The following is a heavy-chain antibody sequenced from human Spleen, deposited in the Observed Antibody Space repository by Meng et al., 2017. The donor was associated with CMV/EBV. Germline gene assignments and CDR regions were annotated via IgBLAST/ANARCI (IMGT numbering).Heavy chain of an antibody. J-gene: IGHJ4*02. CDR2: INPSGGST. Sequence: ASVKVSCKASGYTFTSYYMHWVRQAPGQGLEWMGIINPSGGSTSYAQKFQGRVTMTRDTSTSTVYMELSSLRSEDTAVYYCARDLAVAGTLGTASDYWGQGTLVTAPQ. V-gene: IGHV1-46*01. D-gene: IGHD6-19*01. CDR3: ARDLAVAGTLGTASDY. CDR1: GYTFTSYY.